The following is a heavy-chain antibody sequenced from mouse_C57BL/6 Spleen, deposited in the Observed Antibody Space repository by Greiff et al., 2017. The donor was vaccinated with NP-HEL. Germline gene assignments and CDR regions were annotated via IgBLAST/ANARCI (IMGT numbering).Heavy chain of an antibody. CDR2: IWSGGST. CDR1: GFSLTSYG. Sequence: QVQLQQSGPGLVQPSQSLSITCTVSGFSLTSYGVHWVRQSPGKGLEWLGVIWSGGSTDYNAAFISRLSISKDNSKSQVFFKMNSLQADDTAIYYCASRGVVAPYYWGQGTSGTVSS. CDR3: ASRGVVAPYY. V-gene: IGHV2-2*01. D-gene: IGHD1-1*01. J-gene: IGHJ4*01.